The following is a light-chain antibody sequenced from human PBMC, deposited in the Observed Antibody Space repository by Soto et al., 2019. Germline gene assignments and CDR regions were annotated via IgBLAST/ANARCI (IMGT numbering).Light chain of an antibody. V-gene: IGKV1-9*01. Sequence: IQLTQSPSSLSASVGDRVTITCRASQGISSYLGWYQQKPGKAPNLLIYDASTLHSGVPSRFSGGGSGTDFTLTISSLQPEDFATYYCQQYNNWPPWTFGQGTKVEIK. CDR2: DAS. CDR1: QGISSY. J-gene: IGKJ1*01. CDR3: QQYNNWPPWT.